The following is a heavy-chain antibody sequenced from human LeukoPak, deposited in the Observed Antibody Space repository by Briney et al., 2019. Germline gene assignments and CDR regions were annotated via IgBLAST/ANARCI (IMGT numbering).Heavy chain of an antibody. J-gene: IGHJ4*02. CDR3: ASGWRLVTPRF. V-gene: IGHV3-53*01. D-gene: IGHD3-9*01. CDR1: GFTVSSNY. CDR2: IYSGGNT. Sequence: PGGSLRLSCAASGFTVSSNYMSWVRQAPGKGLDWVSVIYSGGNTYYTDSVKGRFTISRDNSKNTLYLQMNGLRAEDTAVYYCASGWRLVTPRFWGQGTLVTVSS.